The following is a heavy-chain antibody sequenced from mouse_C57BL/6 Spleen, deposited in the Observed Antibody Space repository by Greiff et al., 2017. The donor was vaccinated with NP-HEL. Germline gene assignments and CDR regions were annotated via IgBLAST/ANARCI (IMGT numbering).Heavy chain of an antibody. V-gene: IGHV3-1*01. CDR3: ARVNYGDAMDY. CDR1: GYSITSGYD. D-gene: IGHD1-1*01. CDR2: ISYSGST. J-gene: IGHJ4*01. Sequence: EVQGVESGPGMVKPSQSLSLTCTVTGYSITSGYDWHWIRHFPGNKLEWMGYISYSGSTNYNPSLKSRISITHDTSKNHFFLKLNSVTTEDTATYYCARVNYGDAMDYWGQGTSVTVSS.